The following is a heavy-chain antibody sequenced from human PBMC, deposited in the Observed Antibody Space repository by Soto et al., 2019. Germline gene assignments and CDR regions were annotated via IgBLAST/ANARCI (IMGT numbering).Heavy chain of an antibody. Sequence: QVQLMQSGAEVREPGASVRLSCETSGYNFNQYYIHWVRQAPGQGLEWMGIINLRGGTTEYAHKFRGRVTVTGDTSTRTAYMELRSLRSDDTAIYFCARGPDDSDVPRWDYWGQGTLVTVSS. CDR2: INLRGGTT. CDR1: GYNFNQYY. V-gene: IGHV1-46*02. D-gene: IGHD4-17*01. J-gene: IGHJ4*02. CDR3: ARGPDDSDVPRWDY.